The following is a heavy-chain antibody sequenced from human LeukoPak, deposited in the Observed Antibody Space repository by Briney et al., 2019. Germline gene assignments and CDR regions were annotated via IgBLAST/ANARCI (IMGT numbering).Heavy chain of an antibody. V-gene: IGHV1-2*02. Sequence: GASVKVSCKASGYTFTGYYMHWVRQAPGQGLEWMGWINPNSGGTSYAQKFQGRVTMTRDTSISTAYMELSRLRSDDTAVYYCARDWGMPRAFDIWGQGTMVTVPS. D-gene: IGHD2-8*01. CDR2: INPNSGGT. J-gene: IGHJ3*02. CDR3: ARDWGMPRAFDI. CDR1: GYTFTGYY.